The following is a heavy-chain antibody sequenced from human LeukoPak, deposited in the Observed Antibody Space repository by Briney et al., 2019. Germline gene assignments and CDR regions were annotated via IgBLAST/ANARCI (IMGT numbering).Heavy chain of an antibody. CDR3: ARDRGHFYYYGLDI. V-gene: IGHV3-21*01. J-gene: IGHJ6*02. CDR1: GFTFSDYD. CDR2: ISSSSIYV. Sequence: PGGSLRLSCAASGFTFSDYDMNWVRQAPGKGLEWVSSISSSSIYVSYADSVKGRYTISRDNAKNTLYLQMNSLRAEDTAVYYCARDRGHFYYYGLDIWGQGTTVTVSS. D-gene: IGHD3-10*01.